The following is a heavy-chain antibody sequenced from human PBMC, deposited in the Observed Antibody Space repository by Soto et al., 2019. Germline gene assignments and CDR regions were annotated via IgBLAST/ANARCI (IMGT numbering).Heavy chain of an antibody. J-gene: IGHJ6*02. D-gene: IGHD6-13*01. V-gene: IGHV5-51*01. CDR1: GYSFTSYW. CDR3: ARTAAAGKYYHGMDV. Sequence: GESLKISCKGSGYSFTSYWIGWVRQMPGKGLECMGIIYPGDSDTRYSPSFQGQVTISADKSISTAYLQWSSLKASDTAMYYYARTAAAGKYYHGMDVWGQGTTVTVSS. CDR2: IYPGDSDT.